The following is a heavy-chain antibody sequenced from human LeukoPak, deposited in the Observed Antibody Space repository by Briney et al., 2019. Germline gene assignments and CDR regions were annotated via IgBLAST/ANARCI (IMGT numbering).Heavy chain of an antibody. CDR1: GFTFSSYW. V-gene: IGHV3-7*01. Sequence: PGGSLRLSCVASGFTFSSYWMSWVRQAPGKGLEWVANIKQDGSAKYYVDSVKGRFTISRDNAKNSLYLHMNSLRADDPAVYYCAQECVDSTGYYYVPNWFDPWGQGTLVTVSS. D-gene: IGHD3-22*01. CDR2: IKQDGSAK. J-gene: IGHJ5*02. CDR3: AQECVDSTGYYYVPNWFDP.